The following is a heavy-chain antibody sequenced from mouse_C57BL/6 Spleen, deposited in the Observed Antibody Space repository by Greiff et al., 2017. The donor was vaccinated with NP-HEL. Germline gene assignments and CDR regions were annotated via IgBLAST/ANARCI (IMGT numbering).Heavy chain of an antibody. CDR2: INPNNGGT. J-gene: IGHJ3*01. Sequence: EVQLQQSGPELVKPGASVKMSCKASGYTFTDYNMHWVKQSHGKSLEWIGYINPNNGGTSYNQKFKGKATLTVNKSSSTAYMELRSLTSEDSAVYYCARSRDYGAWFAYWGQGTLVTVSA. CDR1: GYTFTDYN. CDR3: ARSRDYGAWFAY. D-gene: IGHD2-4*01. V-gene: IGHV1-22*01.